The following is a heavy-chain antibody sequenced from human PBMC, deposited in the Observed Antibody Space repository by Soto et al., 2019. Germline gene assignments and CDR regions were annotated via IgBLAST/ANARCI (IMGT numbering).Heavy chain of an antibody. CDR1: GGTFSSYA. Sequence: QVQLVQSGAEVKKPGSSVKVSCKASGGTFSSYAISWVRQAPGQGLEWMGGIIPIFGTANYAQKFQGRVTITADESTSTAYMELSSLRSEDKAVYYCARAGTVTTSPYYWYYGMDVWGQGTTVTVSS. V-gene: IGHV1-69*01. J-gene: IGHJ6*02. CDR2: IIPIFGTA. CDR3: ARAGTVTTSPYYWYYGMDV. D-gene: IGHD4-17*01.